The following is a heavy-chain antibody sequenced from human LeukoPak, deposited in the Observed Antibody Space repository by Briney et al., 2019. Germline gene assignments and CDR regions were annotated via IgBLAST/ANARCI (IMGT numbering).Heavy chain of an antibody. CDR2: INPNSGGT. Sequence: ASVKVTCKASGYTFTGYYMHWVRQAPGQGLEWMGWINPNSGGTNYAQKFQGRVTMTRDTSISTAYMELSRLRSDDTAVYYCXXXXPIQLWLSFDYWGQGTLVTVSS. J-gene: IGHJ4*02. CDR1: GYTFTGYY. CDR3: XXXXPIQLWLSFDY. D-gene: IGHD5-18*01. V-gene: IGHV1-2*02.